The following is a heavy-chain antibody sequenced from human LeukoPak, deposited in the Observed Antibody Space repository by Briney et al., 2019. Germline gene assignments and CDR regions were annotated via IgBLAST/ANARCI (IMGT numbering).Heavy chain of an antibody. CDR1: GFTFSSYA. J-gene: IGHJ3*01. D-gene: IGHD1-26*01. CDR3: AKDSGSYQSNHDAFDV. V-gene: IGHV3-23*01. CDR2: ISGSGGST. Sequence: GGSLRLSCAASGFTFSSYAMSWVRQAPGKGLEWVSAISGSGGSTYYADSVKGRFTISRDNSKNTLYLQMNSLRAEDTAVYYCAKDSGSYQSNHDAFDVWGQGTMVTVSS.